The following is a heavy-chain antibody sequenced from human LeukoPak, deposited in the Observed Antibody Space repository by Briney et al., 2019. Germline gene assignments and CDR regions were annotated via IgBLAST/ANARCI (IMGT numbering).Heavy chain of an antibody. CDR2: ISSRGDNI. J-gene: IGHJ4*02. V-gene: IGHV3-48*03. Sequence: PGGSLELSCAASGFTFSNYEMTWVRQAPGKGLEWVSYISSRGDNIYYADSVKGRFTISRDNAKNSLYLQMNSLRVDDTAVYYCAREYESLDYWGQGTLVTVSS. CDR3: AREYESLDY. CDR1: GFTFSNYE. D-gene: IGHD2-8*01.